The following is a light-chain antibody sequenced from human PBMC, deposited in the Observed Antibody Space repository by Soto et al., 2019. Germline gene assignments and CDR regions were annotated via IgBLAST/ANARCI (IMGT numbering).Light chain of an antibody. Sequence: DVVMTQSPLSLPVTLGQPASISCRSNQSLVYTDGNTYLNWFHQRPGQSPRRLIYKVSNRDSGVPDRFSGSGSGSDFTLRISRVEAEDVGVYYCLQGTHWPLTFGGGTKVEIK. V-gene: IGKV2-30*01. J-gene: IGKJ4*01. CDR1: QSLVYTDGNTY. CDR3: LQGTHWPLT. CDR2: KVS.